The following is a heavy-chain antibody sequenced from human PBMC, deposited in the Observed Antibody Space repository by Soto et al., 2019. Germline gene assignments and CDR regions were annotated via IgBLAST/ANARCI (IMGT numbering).Heavy chain of an antibody. J-gene: IGHJ6*02. V-gene: IGHV4-59*08. CDR2: IYNSGGT. Sequence: QVQLQESGPGLVKPSETLSLTCTVSRGAISSYYWTWIRQPPGKGLEWIGYIYNSGGTNYNPSLKSRVTIELDPSKNQFSLRLTSVTAADTAIYYCARRIQYYYGLDVWGQGTTVTVAS. D-gene: IGHD5-18*01. CDR1: RGAISSYY. CDR3: ARRIQYYYGLDV.